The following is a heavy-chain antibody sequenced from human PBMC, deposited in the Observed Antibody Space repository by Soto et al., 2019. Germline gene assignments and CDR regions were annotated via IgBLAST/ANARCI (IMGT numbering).Heavy chain of an antibody. V-gene: IGHV3-30-3*01. CDR2: ISYDGSNK. CDR1: GFTFSSYA. J-gene: IGHJ6*02. CDR3: ARDTGQLATYYYYYGMDV. D-gene: IGHD6-13*01. Sequence: GGSLRLSCAASGFTFSSYAMHWVRQAPGKGLEWVAVISYDGSNKYYADSVKGRFTISRDNSKNTLYLQMNSLRAEDTAVYYCARDTGQLATYYYYYGMDVWGQGTTVTVSS.